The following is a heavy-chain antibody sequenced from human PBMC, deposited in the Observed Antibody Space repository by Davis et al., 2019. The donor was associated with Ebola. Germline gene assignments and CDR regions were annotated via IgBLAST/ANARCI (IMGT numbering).Heavy chain of an antibody. V-gene: IGHV3-74*01. D-gene: IGHD2-21*01. Sequence: PGGSLRLSCAASGFTFSSYWMHWVRQAPGKGLVWVSRINSDGSSTSYADSVKGRFTISRDTAKNSLFLQMNNLRTEDTAFYFCTKDVLPGGADYWGQGTLVTVSS. CDR1: GFTFSSYW. CDR2: INSDGSST. J-gene: IGHJ4*02. CDR3: TKDVLPGGADY.